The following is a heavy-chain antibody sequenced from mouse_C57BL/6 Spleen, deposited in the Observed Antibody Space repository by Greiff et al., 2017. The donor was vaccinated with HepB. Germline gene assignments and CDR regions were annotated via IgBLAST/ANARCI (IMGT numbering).Heavy chain of an antibody. V-gene: IGHV14-4*01. CDR1: GFNIKDDY. D-gene: IGHD2-5*01. Sequence: VQLQQSGAELVRPGASVKLSCTASGFNIKDDYMHWVKQRPEQGLEWIGWIDPENGDTEYASKFQGKATIPADTSSTTAYLQLSSLTSEDTAVYYCTLYSNFFAYWGQGTLVTVSA. CDR3: TLYSNFFAY. J-gene: IGHJ3*01. CDR2: IDPENGDT.